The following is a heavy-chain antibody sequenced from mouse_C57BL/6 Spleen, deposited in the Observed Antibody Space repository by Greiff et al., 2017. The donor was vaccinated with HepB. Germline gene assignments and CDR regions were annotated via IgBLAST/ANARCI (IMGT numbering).Heavy chain of an antibody. CDR3: ARTGNYVDYAMDY. CDR2: INPSSGYT. J-gene: IGHJ4*01. D-gene: IGHD2-1*01. CDR1: GYTFTSYT. V-gene: IGHV1-4*01. Sequence: QVQLQQSGAELARPGASVKMSCKASGYTFTSYTMHWVKQRPGQGLEWIGYINPSSGYTKYNQKFKDKATWTADKSSSTAYMQLSSLTSEDSAVYYCARTGNYVDYAMDYWGQGTSVTVSS.